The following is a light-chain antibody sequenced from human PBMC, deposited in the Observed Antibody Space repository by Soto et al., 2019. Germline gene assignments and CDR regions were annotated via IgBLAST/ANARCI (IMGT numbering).Light chain of an antibody. CDR1: QSVSSSY. CDR2: GAS. J-gene: IGKJ2*01. CDR3: QQYGSSPYT. Sequence: EIVLTQSPGTLSLSPGERATLSCRASQSVSSSYLAWYQQKPGQAPRLLIYGASSRATGIPDRFSGSGSGTDSTLTISRLEPEDFAVYYCQQYGSSPYTFGQRTKLGIK. V-gene: IGKV3-20*01.